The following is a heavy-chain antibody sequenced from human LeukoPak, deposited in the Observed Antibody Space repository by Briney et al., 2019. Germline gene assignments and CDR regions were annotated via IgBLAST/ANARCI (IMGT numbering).Heavy chain of an antibody. Sequence: ASVKVSCKVSGYTLTELSMHWVRQAPGKGLEWMGGFDPEDGETIYAQKFQGRVTMTTDTSTSTAYMELRSLRSDDTAVYYCARDRGPCSSTSCYEEFDYWGQGTLVTVSS. CDR3: ARDRGPCSSTSCYEEFDY. CDR2: FDPEDGET. J-gene: IGHJ4*02. V-gene: IGHV1-24*01. D-gene: IGHD2-2*01. CDR1: GYTLTELS.